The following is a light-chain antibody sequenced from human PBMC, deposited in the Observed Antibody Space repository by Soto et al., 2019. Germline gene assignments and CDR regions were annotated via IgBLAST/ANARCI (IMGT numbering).Light chain of an antibody. CDR2: WAS. CDR3: QQYYTTPQT. Sequence: DSVMTQAPDSLAVSLGERATINCKSSQSFLYSSNDKNYLAWYQQKPGQPPKLLIYWASTRESGVPDRFSGSGSATDFTLTISSLQAEDVAVYYCQQYYTTPQTFGQGTKVDIK. V-gene: IGKV4-1*01. J-gene: IGKJ1*01. CDR1: QSFLYSSNDKNY.